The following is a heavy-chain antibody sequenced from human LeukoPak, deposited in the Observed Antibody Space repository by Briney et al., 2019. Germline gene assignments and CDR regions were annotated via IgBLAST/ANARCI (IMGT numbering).Heavy chain of an antibody. CDR2: ISFDGSNK. V-gene: IGHV3-30*18. J-gene: IGHJ5*02. CDR1: GFTFSNYG. CDR3: AKDLHPYYYGSGSNWFDP. D-gene: IGHD3-10*01. Sequence: GRSLRLSCAASGFTFSNYGMHWVRQAPGKGPEWVAVISFDGSNKYYADSVKGRFTISRDNAKNSLYLQMNSLRAEDTAVYYCAKDLHPYYYGSGSNWFDPWGQGTLVTVSS.